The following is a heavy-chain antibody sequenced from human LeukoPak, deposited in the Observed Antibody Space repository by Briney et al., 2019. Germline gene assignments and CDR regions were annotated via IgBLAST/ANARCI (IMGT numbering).Heavy chain of an antibody. V-gene: IGHV1-2*02. CDR2: INPNSGGT. Sequence: ASVKVSCKASGYTFIGYYIHWVRQAPGQGLEWMGWINPNSGGTNYAQKFQGRVTMTRDTSISTAYMELSRLRSDDTAVYYCARDQAFYMDVWGKGTTVTISS. CDR1: GYTFIGYY. CDR3: ARDQAFYMDV. J-gene: IGHJ6*03.